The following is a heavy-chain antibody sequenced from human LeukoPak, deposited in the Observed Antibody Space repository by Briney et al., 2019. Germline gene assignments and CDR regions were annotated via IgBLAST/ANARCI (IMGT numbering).Heavy chain of an antibody. CDR2: FRSNGGST. CDR3: ATTLNIATAGYF. CDR1: GFTFSTYT. V-gene: IGHV3-64*01. Sequence: GGSLRLSCAASGFTFSTYTMHWVRQAPGKGLEYVSTFRSNGGSTYYANSVKGRFTISRDNAKNSLYLQMNSLRAEDTATYYCATTLNIATAGYFWGQGTLVTVSS. J-gene: IGHJ4*02. D-gene: IGHD6-13*01.